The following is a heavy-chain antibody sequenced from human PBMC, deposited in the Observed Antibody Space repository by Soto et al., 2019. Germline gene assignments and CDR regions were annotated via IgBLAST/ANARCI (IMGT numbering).Heavy chain of an antibody. CDR3: AKEMYPRTVLDSSSPWGDY. CDR1: GITFTTYG. D-gene: IGHD6-6*01. Sequence: GGSVRLSCAASGITFTTYGMHWVRQTPGKGLEWVAVVSYDGSHKYYADSVKGRFTISRDDSKNTLYLQMNSLRVEDTAVHYCAKEMYPRTVLDSSSPWGDYWGQGTLVTVSS. CDR2: VSYDGSHK. V-gene: IGHV3-30*18. J-gene: IGHJ4*02.